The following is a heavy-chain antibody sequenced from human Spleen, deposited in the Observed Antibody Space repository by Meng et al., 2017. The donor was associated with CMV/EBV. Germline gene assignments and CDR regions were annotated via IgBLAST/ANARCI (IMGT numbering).Heavy chain of an antibody. Sequence: QVQLVGSGGGVVQPGRSLRLSCAASGFTFSSYAMHWVRQAPGKGLEWVAVISYDGSNKYYADSVKGRFTISRDNSKNTLYLQMNSLRAEDTAVYYCARDGGPFDYWGQGTLVTVSS. V-gene: IGHV3-30-3*01. J-gene: IGHJ4*02. CDR2: ISYDGSNK. D-gene: IGHD3-16*01. CDR3: ARDGGPFDY. CDR1: GFTFSSYA.